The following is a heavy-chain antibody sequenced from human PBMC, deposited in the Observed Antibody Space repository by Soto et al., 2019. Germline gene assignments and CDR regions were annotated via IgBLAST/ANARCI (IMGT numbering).Heavy chain of an antibody. V-gene: IGHV4-34*01. J-gene: IGHJ6*02. D-gene: IGHD3-10*01. CDR3: VRGQMGSHYYGSGSYYKDYGMDV. CDR1: GGSFSGYY. Sequence: SETLSLTCAVYGGSFSGYYWSWIRQPPGKGLEWIGEINHSGSTNYNPSLKSRVTISVDTSKNQFSLKLSSVTAADTAVYYCVRGQMGSHYYGSGSYYKDYGMDVWGQGTTVTVSS. CDR2: INHSGST.